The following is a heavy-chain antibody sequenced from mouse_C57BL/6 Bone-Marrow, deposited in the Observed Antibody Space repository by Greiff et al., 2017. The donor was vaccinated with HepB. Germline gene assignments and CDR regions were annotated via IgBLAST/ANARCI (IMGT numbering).Heavy chain of an antibody. CDR3: ARDRDTTVVAPSWLAY. D-gene: IGHD1-1*01. Sequence: EVKLVESGGGLVKPGGSLKLSCAASGFTFSSYAMSWVRQTPEKRLEWVATISDGGSYTYYPDNVKGRYTISRDNAKNNLYLQMSHLKSEDTAMYYCARDRDTTVVAPSWLAYWGQGTLVTVSA. V-gene: IGHV5-4*01. CDR2: ISDGGSYT. CDR1: GFTFSSYA. J-gene: IGHJ3*01.